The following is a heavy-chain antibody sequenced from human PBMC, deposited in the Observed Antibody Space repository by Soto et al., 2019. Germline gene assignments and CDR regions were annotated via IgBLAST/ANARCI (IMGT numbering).Heavy chain of an antibody. CDR2: INPSGGST. CDR1: GYTFTSYY. CDR3: ARDQIVVPAAIDSMDV. V-gene: IGHV1-46*01. Sequence: ASVKVSCKASGYTFTSYYMHWVRQAPGQGLEWMGIINPSGGSTSYAQKFQGRVTMTRDTSTSTVYMELSSLRSEDTAVYYCARDQIVVPAAIDSMDVWSQGTTVTVS. D-gene: IGHD2-2*02. J-gene: IGHJ6*02.